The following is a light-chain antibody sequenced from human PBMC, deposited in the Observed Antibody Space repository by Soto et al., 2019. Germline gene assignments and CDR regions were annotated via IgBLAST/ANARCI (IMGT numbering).Light chain of an antibody. V-gene: IGLV1-44*01. J-gene: IGLJ3*02. CDR1: SSNIGSNT. CDR2: SNN. CDR3: AAWDDSLLWV. Sequence: LTQPPSASGTPGQRVTISCSGSSSNIGSNTVNWYQQLPGTAPKLLIYSNNQRPSGVPDRFSGSKSGTSASLAISGLQSEDEADYYCAAWDDSLLWVFGGGTQLTVL.